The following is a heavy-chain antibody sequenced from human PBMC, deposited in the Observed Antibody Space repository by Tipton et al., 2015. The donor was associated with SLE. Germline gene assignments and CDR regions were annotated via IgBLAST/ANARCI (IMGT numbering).Heavy chain of an antibody. J-gene: IGHJ3*02. Sequence: TLSLTCTASGGSISSHYWSWIRQPPGKGLEWIGYIYYSGSTNYNPSLKSRVTISVDTSKNQFSLKLSSVTAADTAVYYCARDSFSLRDSSARDPGAFDIWGQGTMVTVSS. CDR1: GGSISSHY. V-gene: IGHV4-59*11. CDR3: ARDSFSLRDSSARDPGAFDI. CDR2: IYYSGST. D-gene: IGHD3-22*01.